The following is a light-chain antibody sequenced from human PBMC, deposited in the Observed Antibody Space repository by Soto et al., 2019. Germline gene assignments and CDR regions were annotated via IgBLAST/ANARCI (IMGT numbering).Light chain of an antibody. CDR1: QVISTW. V-gene: IGKV1-12*01. CDR2: AAS. J-gene: IGKJ5*01. CDR3: QQANSFPIT. Sequence: DIQMTQSPSSVSASVGDRVTMWSRASQVISTWLAWYQQKPGQAPKLLIYAASVLESGVPSRFSGSGSGTDFTLTISSVQPEDFATYRCQQANSFPITFGQGTRLEIK.